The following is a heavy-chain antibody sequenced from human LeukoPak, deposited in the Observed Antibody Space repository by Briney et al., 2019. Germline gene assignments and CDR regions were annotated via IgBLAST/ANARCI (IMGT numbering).Heavy chain of an antibody. CDR3: ARSDGYGLVGI. CDR2: IYSSGST. V-gene: IGHV4-39*07. J-gene: IGHJ3*02. CDR1: GVSISSGSNY. D-gene: IGHD1-26*01. Sequence: PSETLSLTCSVSGVSISSGSNYWGWIRQPQGKTLEWIGSIYSSGSTHYNPSLKSRVIILIDTAKNHFSLNLSSVTAADTAVYYCARSDGYGLVGIWGQGTMVTVSS.